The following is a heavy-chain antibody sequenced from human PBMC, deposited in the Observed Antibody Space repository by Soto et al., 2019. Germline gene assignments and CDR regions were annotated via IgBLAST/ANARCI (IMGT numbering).Heavy chain of an antibody. D-gene: IGHD2-8*01. Sequence: GGSLRLSCAASGFTFSSYGMHWVRQAPGKGLEWVAVISYDGSNKYYADSVKGRFTISRDNSKNTLYLQMNSLRAEDTAVYYCAKDGGIVLMATRFDYWGQGT. J-gene: IGHJ4*02. CDR2: ISYDGSNK. CDR3: AKDGGIVLMATRFDY. V-gene: IGHV3-30*18. CDR1: GFTFSSYG.